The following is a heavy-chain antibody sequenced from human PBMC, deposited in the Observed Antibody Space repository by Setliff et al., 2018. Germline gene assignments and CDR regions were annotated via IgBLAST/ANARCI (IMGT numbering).Heavy chain of an antibody. Sequence: GGSLRLSCVASGFTFSNYGMHWVRQAPGKGLEWVAVIWYDGSNKYYADSVKGRFTISRDNSKNTLYLQMNSLRAEDTAVYYCAKQGMIAPLYYFDYWGQGTLVTVSS. V-gene: IGHV3-33*06. D-gene: IGHD2-15*01. CDR3: AKQGMIAPLYYFDY. J-gene: IGHJ4*02. CDR1: GFTFSNYG. CDR2: IWYDGSNK.